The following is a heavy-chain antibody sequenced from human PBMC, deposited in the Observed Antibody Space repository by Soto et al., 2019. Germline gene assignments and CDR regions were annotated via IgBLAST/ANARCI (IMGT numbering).Heavy chain of an antibody. V-gene: IGHV4-39*01. J-gene: IGHJ4*02. CDR2: IYYSGST. Sequence: LSLTCTVSGGSISSSSYYWGWIRQPPGKGLEWIGSIYYSGSTYYNPSLKSRVTISVDTSKNQFSLKLRSEDTAVYYCARYDFWRGDPKFDYWGQGTLVTVSS. CDR1: GGSISSSSYY. CDR3: ARYDFWRGDPKFDY. D-gene: IGHD3-3*01.